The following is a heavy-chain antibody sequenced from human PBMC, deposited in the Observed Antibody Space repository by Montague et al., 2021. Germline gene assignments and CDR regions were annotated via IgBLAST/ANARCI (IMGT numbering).Heavy chain of an antibody. D-gene: IGHD2-21*02. J-gene: IGHJ3*02. CDR2: IYYSGST. Sequence: SETLSLTCTVSGGSISSTSYYWGWIRQPPGTGLEWIGSIYYSGSTYYNPSLKSRVTISADTSKNQFSLRLRSVTAADTAVYYCARRMGFNVGTEHDAFDIWGQGTMVTVSS. CDR1: GGSISSTSYY. CDR3: ARRMGFNVGTEHDAFDI. V-gene: IGHV4-39*01.